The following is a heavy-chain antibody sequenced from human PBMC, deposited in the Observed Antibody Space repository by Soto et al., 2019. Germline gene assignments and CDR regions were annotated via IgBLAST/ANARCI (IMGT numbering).Heavy chain of an antibody. J-gene: IGHJ6*02. CDR1: GYGFTAYD. CDR3: ARAGAAPYYYYGLDV. Sequence: ASVKVSCKTCGYGFTAYDIYWVRQAPGQGLEWMGWIRAYNGDTNYAQKVQTRVTMTTDKSTDTAYMDLRSLTSDDTAIYYCARAGAAPYYYYGLDVWGQGTTVTVSS. V-gene: IGHV1-18*01. D-gene: IGHD3-10*01. CDR2: IRAYNGDT.